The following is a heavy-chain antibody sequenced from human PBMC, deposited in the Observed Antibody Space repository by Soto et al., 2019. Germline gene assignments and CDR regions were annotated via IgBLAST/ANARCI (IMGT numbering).Heavy chain of an antibody. CDR1: GFSFSTYD. CDR2: IGAGGDT. V-gene: IGHV3-13*01. CDR3: ARDRLNILTGYPYYYYGMDV. Sequence: GGSLRLSCAASGFSFSTYDFHWVRQPQGKGLEWVSAIGAGGDTYCAGSVKGRFTISRENAKNSVYLQMDSLTAGDTAVYYCARDRLNILTGYPYYYYGMDVWGQGTTVTVSS. D-gene: IGHD3-9*01. J-gene: IGHJ6*02.